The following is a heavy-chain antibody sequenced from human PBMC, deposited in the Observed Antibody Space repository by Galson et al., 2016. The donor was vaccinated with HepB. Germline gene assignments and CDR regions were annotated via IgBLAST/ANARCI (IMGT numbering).Heavy chain of an antibody. CDR3: TRERWGSTVPDY. CDR2: IYHSGTT. D-gene: IGHD3-16*01. V-gene: IGHV4-38-2*02. Sequence: SETLSLTCKVSDYSISKVYHWGWIRQPPGKGLEWIASIYHSGTTYYNPSLKSRVTMSIDTSKNQFSLKLESVTAADTAVYFCTRERWGSTVPDYWGQGTLVTVSS. J-gene: IGHJ4*02. CDR1: DYSISKVYH.